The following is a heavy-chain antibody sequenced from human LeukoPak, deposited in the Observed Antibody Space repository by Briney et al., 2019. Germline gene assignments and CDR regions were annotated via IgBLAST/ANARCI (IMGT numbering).Heavy chain of an antibody. D-gene: IGHD6-19*01. CDR1: GFTSTNYA. V-gene: IGHV3-23*01. Sequence: GGSLRLSCAASGFTSTNYAMSWVRQAPGKGLEWVSAISGSGGSTYYADSVKGRFTISRDNSKNTLYLQMNSLRAEDTAVYYCAKDSGGYSSGWFDPWGQGTLVTVPS. CDR3: AKDSGGYSSGWFDP. J-gene: IGHJ5*02. CDR2: ISGSGGST.